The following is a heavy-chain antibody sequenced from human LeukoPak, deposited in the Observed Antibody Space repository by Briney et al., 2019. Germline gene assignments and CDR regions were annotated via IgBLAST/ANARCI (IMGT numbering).Heavy chain of an antibody. D-gene: IGHD2-15*01. V-gene: IGHV3-74*01. CDR1: VFTFRPSW. Sequence: PGGCLSLFCRSSVFTFRPSWMHWARQAPRKGLVGVSRINSDGRSTSYADSVKGRFTISRDNAKNTLYLQMKSVGDEDTAMYYCATEACSAAACYFDYWGQGTLVTVSS. CDR2: INSDGRST. CDR3: ATEACSAAACYFDY. J-gene: IGHJ4*02.